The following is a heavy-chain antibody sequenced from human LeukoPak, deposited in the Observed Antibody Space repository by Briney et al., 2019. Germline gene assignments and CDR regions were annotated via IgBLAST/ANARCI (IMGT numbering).Heavy chain of an antibody. Sequence: QSSETLSLTSAVSGGAISSYYWNWIRQPPGKGPEWIGYIYYSGSTNYNPSLKSRVTISVDTSKNQFSLKLSSVTAADTAVYYCERSPLRDGYDFGYWGQGALVTVSS. V-gene: IGHV4-59*08. D-gene: IGHD5-24*01. CDR1: GGAISSYY. CDR2: IYYSGST. J-gene: IGHJ4*02. CDR3: ERSPLRDGYDFGY.